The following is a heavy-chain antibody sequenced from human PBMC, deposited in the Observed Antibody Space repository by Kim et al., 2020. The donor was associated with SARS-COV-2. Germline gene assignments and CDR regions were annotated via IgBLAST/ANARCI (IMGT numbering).Heavy chain of an antibody. Sequence: GGSLRLSCAASGFTFSDYYMSWIRQAPGKGLEWVSYISSSGSTIYYADSVKGRFTISRDNAKNSLYLQMNSLRAEDTAVYYCASLITFKEPNSYYYGMDVWGQGTTVTVSS. CDR3: ASLITFKEPNSYYYGMDV. CDR1: GFTFSDYY. D-gene: IGHD3-16*01. CDR2: ISSSGSTI. V-gene: IGHV3-11*01. J-gene: IGHJ6*02.